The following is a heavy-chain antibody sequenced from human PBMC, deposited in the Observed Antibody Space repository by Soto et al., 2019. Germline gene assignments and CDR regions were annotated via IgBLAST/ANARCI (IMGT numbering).Heavy chain of an antibody. CDR2: ISGSGGST. V-gene: IGHV3-23*01. J-gene: IGHJ4*02. D-gene: IGHD2-15*01. CDR1: GFTFSGYA. Sequence: PGGSLRLSFAASGFTFSGYAMGWFRQAPGKGLEWVSAISGSGGSTYYADSVKGRFTISRDNSKNTLYLQMNSLRAEDTAVYYCAKITYSAATFDYWGQGTLVTVSS. CDR3: AKITYSAATFDY.